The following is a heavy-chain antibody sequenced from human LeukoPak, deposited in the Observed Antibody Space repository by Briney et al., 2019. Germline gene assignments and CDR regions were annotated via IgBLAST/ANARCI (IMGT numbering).Heavy chain of an antibody. J-gene: IGHJ4*02. CDR1: GGSISSSNYY. CDR3: ARQYREYDTSGYFDY. D-gene: IGHD3-22*01. CDR2: IFYSGST. Sequence: SETLSLTCTVSGGSISSSNYYWGWIRQPPGKGLEWIGNIFYSGSTYYNPSLKSRVTISVDTSKNQFSLKLSSVTAADTALYYCARQYREYDTSGYFDYWGQGTLVTDSS. V-gene: IGHV4-39*01.